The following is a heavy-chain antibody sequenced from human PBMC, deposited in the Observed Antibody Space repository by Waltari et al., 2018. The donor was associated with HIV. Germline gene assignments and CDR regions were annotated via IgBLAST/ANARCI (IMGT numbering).Heavy chain of an antibody. CDR1: GFTFINAW. D-gene: IGHD2-21*01. CDR3: VTDAVAVPLDTAY. J-gene: IGHJ4*02. CDR2: IKSKNDGGTI. Sequence: EVHLVESGGGLVKPGESLRVSCTVSGFTFINAWMSWVRQAPGKGLEWLGRIKSKNDGGTIDYAAPVKDRFTILRDDSKHTLYLEMSSLKIEDTGIYYCVTDAVAVPLDTAYWGQGTLVTVSS. V-gene: IGHV3-15*01.